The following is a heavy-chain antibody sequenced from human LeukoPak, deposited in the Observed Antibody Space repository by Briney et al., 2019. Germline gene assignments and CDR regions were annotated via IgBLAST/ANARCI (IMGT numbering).Heavy chain of an antibody. J-gene: IGHJ4*02. Sequence: SVKVSCKASGYTFTAYYMHWVRQAPGQGLEWMGGIIPIFGTANYAQKFQGRVTITADESTSTAYMELSSLRSEDTAVYYCARHPATLSPFDYWGQGTLVTVSS. V-gene: IGHV1-69*13. CDR2: IIPIFGTA. CDR3: ARHPATLSPFDY. D-gene: IGHD1-26*01. CDR1: GYTFTAYY.